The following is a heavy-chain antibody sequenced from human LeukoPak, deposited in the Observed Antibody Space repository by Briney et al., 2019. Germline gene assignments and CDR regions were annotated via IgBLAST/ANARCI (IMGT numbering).Heavy chain of an antibody. Sequence: GGSLRLSCAASGFTFSNYAMSWVRQAPGKGLEWVSSISGSGGSIYYADSVKGRFTISRDNAKNSLYLQMNSLRAEDTALYYCARDLSGVTGYTYGRGIDYWGQGTLVTVSS. J-gene: IGHJ4*02. CDR3: ARDLSGVTGYTYGRGIDY. CDR1: GFTFSNYA. D-gene: IGHD5-18*01. CDR2: ISGSGGSI. V-gene: IGHV3-23*01.